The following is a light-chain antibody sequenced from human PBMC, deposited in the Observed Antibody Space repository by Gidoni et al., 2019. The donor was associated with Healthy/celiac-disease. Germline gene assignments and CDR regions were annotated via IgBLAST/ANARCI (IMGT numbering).Light chain of an antibody. CDR2: AAS. J-gene: IGKJ3*01. CDR1: QGISSY. V-gene: IGKV1-9*01. CDR3: QQLNSYLLYT. Sequence: DIQLTQSPAFPSASVGDRVTITCWASQGISSYLAWYQQKPGKAPKLLIYAASTLQSGVPSRFSGSGSGTEFTLTISSLQPEDFATYYCQQLNSYLLYTFGPGTKVDIK.